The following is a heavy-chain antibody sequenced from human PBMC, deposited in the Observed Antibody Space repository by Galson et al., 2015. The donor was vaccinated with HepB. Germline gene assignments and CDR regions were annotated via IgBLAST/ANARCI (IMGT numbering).Heavy chain of an antibody. V-gene: IGHV3-30*06. Sequence: SLRLSCAASGFTFSSYGMHWVRQAPGKGLEWVAVISYDGSNKYSADSVKGRFSISRDNSKNMLYLQMNSLRPEDTAVYYCAAGTRGLRFPIDFWGQGTLVTVSS. CDR3: AAGTRGLRFPIDF. CDR2: ISYDGSNK. D-gene: IGHD5-12*01. J-gene: IGHJ4*02. CDR1: GFTFSSYG.